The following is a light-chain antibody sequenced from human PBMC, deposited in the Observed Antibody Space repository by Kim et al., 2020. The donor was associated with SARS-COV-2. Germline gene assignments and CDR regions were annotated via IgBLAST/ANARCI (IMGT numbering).Light chain of an antibody. CDR3: HSSYNDLRGWV. CDR1: SAHSGASYY. Sequence: RVTIPCSGGSAHSGASYYVHWYQQLPGTAPKLLIYGNTNRPSGVPDRFSGSKSGTSASLSLTGLQAEDEADYYCHSSYNDLRGWVFGGGTQLTVL. J-gene: IGLJ3*02. CDR2: GNT. V-gene: IGLV1-40*01.